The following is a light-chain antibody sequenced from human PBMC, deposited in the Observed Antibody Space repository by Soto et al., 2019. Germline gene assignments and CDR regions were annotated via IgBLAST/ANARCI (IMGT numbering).Light chain of an antibody. Sequence: QAVVTQPASVSGSPGQSITISCTGTSSDVGGYNYVSWYQQHPGKAPKLMIYEVSNRPSGVSNRFSGSKSGNTASLTISGLQAEDEADYYCSSFTNTNTGVFGGGTKLTVL. V-gene: IGLV2-14*01. CDR3: SSFTNTNTGV. CDR2: EVS. CDR1: SSDVGGYNY. J-gene: IGLJ3*02.